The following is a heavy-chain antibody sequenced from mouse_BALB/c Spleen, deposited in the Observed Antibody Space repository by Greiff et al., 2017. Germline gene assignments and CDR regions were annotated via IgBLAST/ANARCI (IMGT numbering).Heavy chain of an antibody. CDR3: AREEDGYYPMDY. J-gene: IGHJ4*01. CDR1: GYSITSGYY. V-gene: IGHV3-6*02. CDR2: ISYDGSN. D-gene: IGHD2-3*01. Sequence: LQESGPGLVKPSQSLSLTCSVTGYSITSGYYWNWIRQFPGNKLEWMGYISYDGSNNYNPSLKNRISITRDTSKNQFFLKLNSVTTEDTATYYCAREEDGYYPMDYWGQGTSVTVSS.